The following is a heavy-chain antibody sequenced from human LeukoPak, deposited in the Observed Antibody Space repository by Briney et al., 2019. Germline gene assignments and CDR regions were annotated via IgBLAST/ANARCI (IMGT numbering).Heavy chain of an antibody. CDR2: ISGSGGST. CDR3: AKDQLSVGATTFNFDY. D-gene: IGHD1-26*01. V-gene: IGHV3-23*01. CDR1: GFTFSSYA. J-gene: IGHJ4*02. Sequence: PGGSLRLSCAASGFTFSSYAMSRVRQAPGKGLEWVSAISGSGGSTYYADSVKGRFTISRDNSKNTLYLQMNSLRAEDTAVYYCAKDQLSVGATTFNFDYWGQGTLVTVSS.